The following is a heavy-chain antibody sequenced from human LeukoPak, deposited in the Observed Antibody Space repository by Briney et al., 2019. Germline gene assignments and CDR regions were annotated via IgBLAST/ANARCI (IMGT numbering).Heavy chain of an antibody. Sequence: SQTLSLTCAISGDSVSSNTATWNWIRQSPSRGLEWLERTYYRSKWFSDYALSVKSRIMINPDTSKNQFSLHLNSVIPEDTAIYYCARDEDGAAVRNFDSWGQGILVTVSS. CDR3: ARDEDGAAVRNFDS. D-gene: IGHD6-13*01. V-gene: IGHV6-1*01. J-gene: IGHJ4*02. CDR2: TYYRSKWFS. CDR1: GDSVSSNTAT.